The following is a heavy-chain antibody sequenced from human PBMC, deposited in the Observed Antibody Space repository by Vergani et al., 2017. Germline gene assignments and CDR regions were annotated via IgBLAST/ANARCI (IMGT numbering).Heavy chain of an antibody. V-gene: IGHV1-18*01. J-gene: IGHJ6*02. D-gene: IGHD6-6*01. Sequence: QVQLVQSGAEVKKPGASVKVSCKASGYTFTSYGISWVRQAPGQGLEWMGWISAYNGNTNYAQKLQGRVTMTTDTSTSTAYMELSSLRSEDTAVYYCARDPFIGYSSSSVFMGMDVWGQGTTVTVSS. CDR3: ARDPFIGYSSSSVFMGMDV. CDR2: ISAYNGNT. CDR1: GYTFTSYG.